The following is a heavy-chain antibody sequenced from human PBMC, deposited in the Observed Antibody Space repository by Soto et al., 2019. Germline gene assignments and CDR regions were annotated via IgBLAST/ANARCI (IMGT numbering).Heavy chain of an antibody. Sequence: QVQLVQSGAEVKKPGSSVKVSCKASGGTFSSYAISWVRQAPGQGLEWMGGIIPIFGTANYAQKFQGRVTITADESTSTAYMELSRLRSEDTAVYYCARDTPRGLQPYYFDYWGQGTLVTVSS. V-gene: IGHV1-69*01. CDR3: ARDTPRGLQPYYFDY. D-gene: IGHD1-26*01. CDR2: IIPIFGTA. J-gene: IGHJ4*02. CDR1: GGTFSSYA.